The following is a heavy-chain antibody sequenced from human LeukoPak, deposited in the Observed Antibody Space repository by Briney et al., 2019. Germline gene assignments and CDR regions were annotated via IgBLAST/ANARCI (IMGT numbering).Heavy chain of an antibody. CDR3: ARTPATDYYYYYMDV. V-gene: IGHV4-39*07. Sequence: SETLSLTCTVSGGSISSSHYYWDWIRQPPGKGLEWIGNIYYSGSTYYNPSLKSRVTISVDTSKNQFSLKLSSVTAADTAVYYCARTPATDYYYYYMDVWGKGTTVTISS. CDR2: IYYSGST. CDR1: GGSISSSHYY. D-gene: IGHD5-24*01. J-gene: IGHJ6*03.